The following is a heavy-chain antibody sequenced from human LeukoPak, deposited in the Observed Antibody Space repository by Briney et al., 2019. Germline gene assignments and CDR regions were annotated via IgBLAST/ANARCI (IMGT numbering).Heavy chain of an antibody. CDR3: AKDLGYCNSASCQRYFDS. D-gene: IGHD2-2*01. J-gene: IGHJ4*02. CDR1: GFTFSSYE. V-gene: IGHV3-23*01. Sequence: GGSLRLSCAASGFTFSSYEMNWVRQAPGKGLEWVSAISGSGGSTYYADSVKGRFTMSRDNSKNTLNLQMNSLRVEDTAVYYCAKDLGYCNSASCQRYFDSWGQGTLVTVSS. CDR2: ISGSGGST.